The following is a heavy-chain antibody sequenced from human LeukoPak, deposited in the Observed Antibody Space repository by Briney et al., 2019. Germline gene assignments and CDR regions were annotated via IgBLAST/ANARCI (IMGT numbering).Heavy chain of an antibody. Sequence: RASVNVSCKASGYTFISYYMHWVRQAPGQGLEWMGIINPSGGSTSYAQKFQGRVTMTRDTSTSTVYMELSSLRSEDTAVYYCARPALLYDFWSGYPTHYGMDVWGQGTTVTVSS. V-gene: IGHV1-46*01. J-gene: IGHJ6*02. CDR3: ARPALLYDFWSGYPTHYGMDV. CDR2: INPSGGST. CDR1: GYTFISYY. D-gene: IGHD3-3*01.